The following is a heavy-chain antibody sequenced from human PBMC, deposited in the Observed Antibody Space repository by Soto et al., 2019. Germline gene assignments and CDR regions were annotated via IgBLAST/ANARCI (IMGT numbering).Heavy chain of an antibody. J-gene: IGHJ6*02. CDR2: ISYDGSNK. CDR3: ARRMGNYYGSGSYGMDV. V-gene: IGHV3-30*03. Sequence: GGSLRLSCAASGFTVSSNYMSWVRQAPGKGLEWVAVISYDGSNKYYADSVKGRFTISRDNSKNTLYLQMNSLRAEDTAVYYCARRMGNYYGSGSYGMDVWGQGTTVTVSS. D-gene: IGHD3-10*01. CDR1: GFTVSSNY.